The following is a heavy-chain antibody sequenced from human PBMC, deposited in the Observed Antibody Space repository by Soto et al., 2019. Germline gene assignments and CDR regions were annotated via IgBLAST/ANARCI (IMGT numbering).Heavy chain of an antibody. V-gene: IGHV3-23*01. D-gene: IGHD3-10*01. CDR2: ISGGGDTT. J-gene: IGHJ4*02. CDR1: GFTFNNYA. CDR3: AKGRGGSGSLTPRVDF. Sequence: EVQLLESGGGLVQPGGSLRLSCAASGFTFNNYAMTWVRQAPGKGLDWVSAISGGGDTTSYADSVKGRFTVSRDGSKNTLDLQMSSLRAEDTALYYCAKGRGGSGSLTPRVDFWGQGTLVTVSS.